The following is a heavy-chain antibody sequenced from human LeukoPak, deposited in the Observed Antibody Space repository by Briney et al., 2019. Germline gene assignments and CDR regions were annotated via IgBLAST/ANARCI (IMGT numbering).Heavy chain of an antibody. D-gene: IGHD1-26*01. CDR2: IVVGSGNT. V-gene: IGHV1-58*02. CDR1: GFTFTISA. J-gene: IGHJ4*02. Sequence: SVKVSCKASGFTFTISAMQWVRQARGQRLEWIGWIVVGSGNTNYAQKFQERVTITRDMSTSTAYMELSSLRSEDTAVYYCAALEYSGSYYDYWGQGTLVTVSS. CDR3: AALEYSGSYYDY.